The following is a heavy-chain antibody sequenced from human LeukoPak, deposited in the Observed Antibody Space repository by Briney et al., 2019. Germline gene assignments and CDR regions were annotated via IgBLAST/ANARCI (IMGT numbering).Heavy chain of an antibody. CDR2: ISSSGSTI. D-gene: IGHD1-7*01. Sequence: GGSLRLSCAASEFTFSKAWMSWVRQAPGKGLEWVSYISSSGSTIYYADSVKGRFTISRDNAKNSLYLQVNSLRAEDTAVYYCARDRGTGTFYYYYGMDVWGQGTTVTVSS. CDR3: ARDRGTGTFYYYYGMDV. V-gene: IGHV3-11*01. J-gene: IGHJ6*02. CDR1: EFTFSKAW.